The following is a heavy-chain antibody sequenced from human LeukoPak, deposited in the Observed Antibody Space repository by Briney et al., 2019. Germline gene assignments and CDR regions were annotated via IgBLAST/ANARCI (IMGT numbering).Heavy chain of an antibody. Sequence: ASVKVSCTASGGTFSSYAISWVRQAPGQGLEWMGGIIPIFGTANYAQKFQGRVTITADESTSTAYMELSSLRSEDTAVYYCARGDPNYYGSGSYPSYYYYYGMDVWGQGTTVTVSS. CDR1: GGTFSSYA. CDR3: ARGDPNYYGSGSYPSYYYYYGMDV. J-gene: IGHJ6*02. V-gene: IGHV1-69*13. CDR2: IIPIFGTA. D-gene: IGHD3-10*01.